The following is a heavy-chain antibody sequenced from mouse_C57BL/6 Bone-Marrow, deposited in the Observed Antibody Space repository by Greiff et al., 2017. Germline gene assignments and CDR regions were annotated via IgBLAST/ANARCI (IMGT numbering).Heavy chain of an antibody. J-gene: IGHJ3*01. CDR3: ARSPFSAY. Sequence: QVQLQQPGAELVRPGSSVKLSCKASGYTFTSYWTDWVKQRPGQGLEWIGNIYPSDSETHYNQKFKDKATLTVDKSSSTAYMQLSSLTSEDSAVYYCARSPFSAYWGQGTLVTVSA. V-gene: IGHV1-61*01. CDR1: GYTFTSYW. CDR2: IYPSDSET.